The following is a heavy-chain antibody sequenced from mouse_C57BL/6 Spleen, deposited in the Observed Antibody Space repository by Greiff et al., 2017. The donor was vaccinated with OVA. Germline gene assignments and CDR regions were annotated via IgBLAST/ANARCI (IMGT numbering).Heavy chain of an antibody. J-gene: IGHJ4*01. CDR1: GYTFTSYD. CDR2: IYPRDGST. Sequence: QVQLQQSGPELVKPGASVKLSCKASGYTFTSYDINWVKQRPGQGLEWIGWIYPRDGSTKYNEKFKGKATLTVDTSSSTAYMELHSLTSEDSAVYFCARHEDRGICNAMDYWGQGTSVTVSS. V-gene: IGHV1-85*01. D-gene: IGHD6-1*01. CDR3: ARHEDRGICNAMDY.